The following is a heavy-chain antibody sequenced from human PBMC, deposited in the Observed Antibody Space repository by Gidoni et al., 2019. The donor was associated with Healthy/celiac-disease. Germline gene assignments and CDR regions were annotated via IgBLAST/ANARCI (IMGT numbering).Heavy chain of an antibody. J-gene: IGHJ4*02. V-gene: IGHV4-39*01. CDR1: GGSPSSSSYY. Sequence: QLQLRESGPGLVKPSETLSLPCTVSGGSPSSSSYYWGWIRQPPGKGLEWIGSIYYSGSTYYNPSLKGRVTISVDTSKNQFSLKLSSVTAADTAVYYCASPSSDSSGYYFPFDYWGQGTLVTVSS. D-gene: IGHD3-22*01. CDR2: IYYSGST. CDR3: ASPSSDSSGYYFPFDY.